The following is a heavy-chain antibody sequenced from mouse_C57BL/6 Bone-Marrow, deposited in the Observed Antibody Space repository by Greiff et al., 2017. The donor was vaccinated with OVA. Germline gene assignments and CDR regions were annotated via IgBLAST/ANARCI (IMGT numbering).Heavy chain of an antibody. D-gene: IGHD1-1*01. CDR2: FYPGSGSI. Sequence: QVQLKQSGAELVKPGASVKLSCKASGYTFTEYTIHWVKQRSGQGLEWIGWFYPGSGSIKYNEKFKDKATLTADKSSSTVYMELSRLTSEDSAVYCCARHEDHAYYGSSYYYFDYWGQGTTLTVSS. V-gene: IGHV1-62-2*01. CDR3: ARHEDHAYYGSSYYYFDY. J-gene: IGHJ2*01. CDR1: GYTFTEYT.